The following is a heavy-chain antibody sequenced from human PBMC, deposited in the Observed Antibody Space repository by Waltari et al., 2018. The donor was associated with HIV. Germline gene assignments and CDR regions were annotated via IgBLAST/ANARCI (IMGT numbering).Heavy chain of an antibody. V-gene: IGHV4-39*01. Sequence: QLQLQESGPGLVKPSETLSLTCTVSGGSISSSSYYWGWIRQPPGKGLEWIGSIYYSGSTYYNPSLKSRVTISVDTSKNQFSLKLSSVTAADTAVYYCARQYSSSSGAESKTNRPFRKLSSGFDPWGQGTLVTVSS. CDR2: IYYSGST. J-gene: IGHJ5*02. D-gene: IGHD6-6*01. CDR3: ARQYSSSSGAESKTNRPFRKLSSGFDP. CDR1: GGSISSSSYY.